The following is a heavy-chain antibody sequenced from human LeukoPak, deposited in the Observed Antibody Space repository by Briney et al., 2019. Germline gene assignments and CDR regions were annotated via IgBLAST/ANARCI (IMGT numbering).Heavy chain of an antibody. CDR1: GYTFTSYA. V-gene: IGHV1-3*01. Sequence: ASVKVSCKASGYTFTSYAMHWVRQAPGQRLEWMGWINAGNGNTKYSQKFQGRVTITADESTSTAYMELSSLRSEDTAVYYCARDHYDFWSGYQGRHFDYWGQGTLVTVSS. J-gene: IGHJ4*02. CDR3: ARDHYDFWSGYQGRHFDY. D-gene: IGHD3-3*01. CDR2: INAGNGNT.